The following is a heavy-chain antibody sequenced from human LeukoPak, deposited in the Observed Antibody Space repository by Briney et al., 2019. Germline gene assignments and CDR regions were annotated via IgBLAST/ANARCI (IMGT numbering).Heavy chain of an antibody. CDR3: ARQHGSGSYYSRVIDY. CDR1: GYSFPTYW. Sequence: GESLEISFEASGYSFPTYWIGWVRQMPGKGLELIGIIYPGDSDTRYSPSFQGQVTTSADTSITTAYLQWSSLKASATAMYYCARQHGSGSYYSRVIDYWGQGTLVTVPS. D-gene: IGHD3-10*01. CDR2: IYPGDSDT. J-gene: IGHJ4*02. V-gene: IGHV5-51*01.